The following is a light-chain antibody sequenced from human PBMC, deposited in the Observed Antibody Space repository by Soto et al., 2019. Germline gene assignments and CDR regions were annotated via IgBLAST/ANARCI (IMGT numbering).Light chain of an antibody. Sequence: QSVLTQPPSASVSPGQSVTISCTGTSSDVGGYHYVSWYQQHPGKAPKLIIYEVSKRPSGVPDRFSGSKSGNTASLTVSGLQAEDEADYYCSSYAGSNMVVFGGGTKLTVL. J-gene: IGLJ2*01. V-gene: IGLV2-8*01. CDR3: SSYAGSNMVV. CDR1: SSDVGGYHY. CDR2: EVS.